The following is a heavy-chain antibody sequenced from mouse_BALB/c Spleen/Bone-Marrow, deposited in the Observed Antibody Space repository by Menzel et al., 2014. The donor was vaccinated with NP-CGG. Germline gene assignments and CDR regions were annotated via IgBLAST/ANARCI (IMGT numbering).Heavy chain of an antibody. D-gene: IGHD6-1*01. CDR1: GYTFTSYV. J-gene: IGHJ2*01. Sequence: EVKLQESGPEQVKPGASVKMSYKASGYTFTSYVMHWVKQKPGQGLEWIGYINPYNDGTKYNEKFKGKATLTSDKSSSTAYMELSSLTSEDSAVYYCARRGRIAEALGYWGQGTTLTVSS. CDR3: ARRGRIAEALGY. CDR2: INPYNDGT. V-gene: IGHV1-14*01.